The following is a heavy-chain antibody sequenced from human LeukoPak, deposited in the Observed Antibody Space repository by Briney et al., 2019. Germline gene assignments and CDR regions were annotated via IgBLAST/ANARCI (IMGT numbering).Heavy chain of an antibody. CDR1: GGSISSYY. J-gene: IGHJ6*03. D-gene: IGHD4-23*01. Sequence: SETLSLTCTVSGGSISSYYWSWIRQPPGKGLEWIGYIYYSGSTNHNPSLKSRVTISVDTSKNQFSLKLSSVTAADTAVYYCARNSNYYYMDVWGIGTTVTVSS. CDR3: ARNSNYYYMDV. V-gene: IGHV4-59*01. CDR2: IYYSGST.